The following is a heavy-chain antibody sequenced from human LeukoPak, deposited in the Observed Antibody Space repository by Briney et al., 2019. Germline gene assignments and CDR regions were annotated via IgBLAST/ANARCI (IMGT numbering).Heavy chain of an antibody. Sequence: GGSLRLSCAASGFTFSSYSMNWVRQAPGKGLEWVSGINWNGGSTGYADSVKGRFTISRDNAKNSLYLQMNSLRVEDTALYYCARALWFGETFPAYWGQGTLVTVSS. CDR2: INWNGGST. J-gene: IGHJ4*02. V-gene: IGHV3-20*04. CDR1: GFTFSSYS. D-gene: IGHD3-10*01. CDR3: ARALWFGETFPAY.